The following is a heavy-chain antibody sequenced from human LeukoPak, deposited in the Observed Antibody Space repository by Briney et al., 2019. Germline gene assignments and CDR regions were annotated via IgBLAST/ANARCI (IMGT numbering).Heavy chain of an antibody. Sequence: ASVKVSCKASGYTFTGYYMHSVRQAPGQGLEWMGWINPNSGGTHYAQKFQGRDTMTRDTSISTAYMELSRLRSDDTAVYYCAREWPPGVACKVVGVAGNSNDDYWGQGTLVTVSS. V-gene: IGHV1-2*02. D-gene: IGHD6-19*01. CDR3: AREWPPGVACKVVGVAGNSNDDY. J-gene: IGHJ4*02. CDR1: GYTFTGYY. CDR2: INPNSGGT.